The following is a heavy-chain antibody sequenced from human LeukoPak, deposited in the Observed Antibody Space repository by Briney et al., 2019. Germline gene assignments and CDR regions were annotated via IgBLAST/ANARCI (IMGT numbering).Heavy chain of an antibody. CDR1: GYTFTSYY. V-gene: IGHV1-2*02. Sequence: VASVKVSCKASGYTFTSYYMHWVRQAPGQGLEWMVWLDPYSGGTNYAQNFQGRVTMTRDTSISTASMELSRLISDDTAVYYCARGAGTSWFDYWGQGTLVTVSS. J-gene: IGHJ5*01. D-gene: IGHD2-2*01. CDR2: LDPYSGGT. CDR3: ARGAGTSWFDY.